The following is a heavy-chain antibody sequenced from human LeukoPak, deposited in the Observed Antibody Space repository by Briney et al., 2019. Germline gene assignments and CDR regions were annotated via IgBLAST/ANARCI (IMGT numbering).Heavy chain of an antibody. D-gene: IGHD2-15*01. V-gene: IGHV1-69*01. J-gene: IGHJ4*02. CDR2: IIPIFGTA. CDR1: GGTFSSYA. Sequence: GASVKVSCKASGGTFSSYAISWVRQAPGQGLEWMGGIIPIFGTANYAQKFQGRVTITADESTSTAYMELSSLRSEDTAVYYCASGEGYCSGGSCYHHIDYFGYWGQGTLVTVSS. CDR3: ASGEGYCSGGSCYHHIDYFGY.